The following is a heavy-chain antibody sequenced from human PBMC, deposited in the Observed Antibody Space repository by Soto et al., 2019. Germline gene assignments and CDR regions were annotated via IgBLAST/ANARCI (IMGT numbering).Heavy chain of an antibody. V-gene: IGHV4-34*01. Sequence: TLSLTCAVYGGSFSGYYWSWIRQPPGKGLEWIGEINHSGSTNYNPSLKSRVTISVDTSKNQFSLKLSSVTAADTAVYYCARGIVGATTSAFDIWGQGTMVTVSS. J-gene: IGHJ3*02. CDR2: INHSGST. CDR3: ARGIVGATTSAFDI. CDR1: GGSFSGYY. D-gene: IGHD1-26*01.